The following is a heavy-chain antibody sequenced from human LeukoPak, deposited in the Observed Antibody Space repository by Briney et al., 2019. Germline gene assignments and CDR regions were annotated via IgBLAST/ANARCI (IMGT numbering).Heavy chain of an antibody. Sequence: PGGSLRLSCAASGFTLSHYGMNWLRQAPGKGLEWVGGIKSKTDGGTTDYAAPVKGRFTISRDDSKNTLYLQMNSLKTEDTAVYYCTTDTFTGAVADTDDAFDIWGQGTMVTVSS. CDR2: IKSKTDGGTT. CDR1: GFTLSHYG. D-gene: IGHD6-19*01. V-gene: IGHV3-15*01. CDR3: TTDTFTGAVADTDDAFDI. J-gene: IGHJ3*02.